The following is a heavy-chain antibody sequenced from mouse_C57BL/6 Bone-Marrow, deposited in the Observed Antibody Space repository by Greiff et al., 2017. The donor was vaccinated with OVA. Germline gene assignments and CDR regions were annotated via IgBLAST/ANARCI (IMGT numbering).Heavy chain of an antibody. Sequence: QVQLQQPGAELVKPGASVTLSCKASGYTFTRYWMHWVKQRPGQGLEWIGMIHPNSGSTNYNEKFKSKATLTVDKSSSTAYMQLSSLTSEDSAVYYCARKGGYVWYFDVWGTGTTVTVSS. CDR1: GYTFTRYW. CDR2: IHPNSGST. J-gene: IGHJ1*03. V-gene: IGHV1-64*01. D-gene: IGHD2-2*01. CDR3: ARKGGYVWYFDV.